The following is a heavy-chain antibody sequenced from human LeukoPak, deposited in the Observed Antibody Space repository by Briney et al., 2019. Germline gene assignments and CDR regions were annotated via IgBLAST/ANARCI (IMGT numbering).Heavy chain of an antibody. J-gene: IGHJ1*01. D-gene: IGHD1-14*01. CDR3: TGDVYQH. V-gene: IGHV3-30*03. CDR2: ISYDGSNK. Sequence: GGSLRLSYAASGFTFSSYGMHWVRQAPGKGLEWVAVISYDGSNKYYADSVKGRFTISRDNSKNTLYLQMNSLRAEDTAVYYCTGDVYQHWGQGTLVTVSS. CDR1: GFTFSSYG.